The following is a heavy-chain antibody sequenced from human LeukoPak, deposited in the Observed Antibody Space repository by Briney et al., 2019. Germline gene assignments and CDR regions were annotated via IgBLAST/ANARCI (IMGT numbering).Heavy chain of an antibody. J-gene: IGHJ4*02. CDR1: GGSISSYY. Sequence: SETLSLTCTVSGGSISSYYWSWIRQPPGKGLEWIGYIYYSGSTNYNPSLKSRVTISVDTSKNQFSLKLSSVTAADTAVYYCARHRYSGGWYDYWGQGTLVTVSS. D-gene: IGHD6-19*01. CDR3: ARHRYSGGWYDY. CDR2: IYYSGST. V-gene: IGHV4-59*08.